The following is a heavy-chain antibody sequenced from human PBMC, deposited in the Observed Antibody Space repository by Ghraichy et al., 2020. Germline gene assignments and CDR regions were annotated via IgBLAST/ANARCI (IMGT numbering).Heavy chain of an antibody. J-gene: IGHJ5*02. CDR2: IIPIFGTA. Sequence: SVKVSCKASGGTFSSYAISWVRQVPGQGLEWMGGIIPIFGTANYAQKFQGRVTITADESTSTAYMELSSLRSEDTAVYYCATHPLSTYYYDSSGYWGIWFDPWGQGTLVTVSS. V-gene: IGHV1-69*13. CDR3: ATHPLSTYYYDSSGYWGIWFDP. D-gene: IGHD3-22*01. CDR1: GGTFSSYA.